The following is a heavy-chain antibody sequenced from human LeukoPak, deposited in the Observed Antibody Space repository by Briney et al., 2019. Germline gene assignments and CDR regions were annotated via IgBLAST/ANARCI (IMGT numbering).Heavy chain of an antibody. D-gene: IGHD3-9*01. CDR3: ERDHDILTGFDY. V-gene: IGHV1-69*04. Sequence: ASVNVSCKASGGTFSSYAISWVRQAPGQGLEWMGRIIPIFGIANYAQKFQGRVTITADKSTSTAYMELSSLRSEDPAVYYRERDHDILTGFDYWGQGTLVTVSS. CDR2: IIPIFGIA. CDR1: GGTFSSYA. J-gene: IGHJ4*02.